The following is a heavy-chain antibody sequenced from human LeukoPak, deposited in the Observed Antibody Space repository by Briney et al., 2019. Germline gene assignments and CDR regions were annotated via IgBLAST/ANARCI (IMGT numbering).Heavy chain of an antibody. Sequence: KPSETLSLTCAVYGGSFSGYYWSWIRQPPGKGLEWIGEINHSGSTNYNPSLKSRVTISVDTSKNQFSLKLSSVTAADTAVYYCARGLRGYYYDSSGRGAVFDIWGQGTMVTVSS. CDR3: ARGLRGYYYDSSGRGAVFDI. CDR2: INHSGST. V-gene: IGHV4-34*01. J-gene: IGHJ3*02. D-gene: IGHD3-22*01. CDR1: GGSFSGYY.